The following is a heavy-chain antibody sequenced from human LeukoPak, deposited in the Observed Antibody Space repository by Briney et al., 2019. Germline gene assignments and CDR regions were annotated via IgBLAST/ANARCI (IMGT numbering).Heavy chain of an antibody. CDR3: ATNTYYYDSSGLLDY. J-gene: IGHJ4*02. CDR1: RYTLTELS. Sequence: ASVKVSCKVSRYTLTELSMHWVRQAPGKGLEWMGGFDPEDGETIYAQKFQGRVTMTEDTSTDTAYMELSSLRSEDTAVYYCATNTYYYDSSGLLDYWGQGTLVTVSS. CDR2: FDPEDGET. D-gene: IGHD3-22*01. V-gene: IGHV1-24*01.